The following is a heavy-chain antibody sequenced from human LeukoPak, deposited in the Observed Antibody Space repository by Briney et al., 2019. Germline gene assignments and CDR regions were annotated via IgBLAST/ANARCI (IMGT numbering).Heavy chain of an antibody. CDR2: INPRSGST. Sequence: EASVKVSCKASGYTFTTQYIHWVRQAPGQGLEWMGVINPRSGSTSYAQKFQGRVTMTRDTSTSTVYMELSSLRSEDTAVYYCARDDYYDSSGYYLAYWGQGTLVTVSS. CDR3: ARDDYYDSSGYYLAY. CDR1: GYTFTTQY. J-gene: IGHJ4*02. D-gene: IGHD3-22*01. V-gene: IGHV1-46*01.